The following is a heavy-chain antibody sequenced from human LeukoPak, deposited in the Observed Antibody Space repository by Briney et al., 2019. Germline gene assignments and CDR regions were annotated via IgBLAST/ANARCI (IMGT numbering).Heavy chain of an antibody. Sequence: GRSLRLSCAASGFTFSSYGMNWVRQAPGKGLEWVSYISSSGSTIYYADSVKGRFTISRDNAKNSLYLQMNSLRAEDTAVYYCARDMALVLDDYGDYSTAYGMDVWGKGTTVTVSS. J-gene: IGHJ6*04. CDR1: GFTFSSYG. CDR2: ISSSGSTI. V-gene: IGHV3-48*04. D-gene: IGHD4-17*01. CDR3: ARDMALVLDDYGDYSTAYGMDV.